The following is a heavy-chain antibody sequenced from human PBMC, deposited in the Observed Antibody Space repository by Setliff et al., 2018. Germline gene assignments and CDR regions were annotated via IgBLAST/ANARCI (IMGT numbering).Heavy chain of an antibody. J-gene: IGHJ4*02. D-gene: IGHD2-2*01. CDR1: GGTFNSYA. V-gene: IGHV1-69*13. CDR2: IIPIFGSA. Sequence: GASVKVSCKASGGTFNSYAISWVRQAPGQGLEWMGGIIPIFGSANYARKFQGRVTVTADESTSTAYMELSSLRSDDTAVYYCVRGSGPRVVVAMPFDYWGQGTPVTVSS. CDR3: VRGSGPRVVVAMPFDY.